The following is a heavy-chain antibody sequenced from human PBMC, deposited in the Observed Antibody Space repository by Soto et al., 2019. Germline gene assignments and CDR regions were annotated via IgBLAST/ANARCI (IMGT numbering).Heavy chain of an antibody. CDR2: INHSGST. D-gene: IGHD3-10*01. Sequence: SETLSLTCAVYGGSFSGYYWSWIRQPPGKGLEWIGEINHSGSTNYNPSLKSRVTISVDTSKNQFSLKLSSVTAADTAVYYCARTYYYGSGSYYNSQLSAFDIWGQGTMVTVSS. V-gene: IGHV4-34*01. J-gene: IGHJ3*02. CDR3: ARTYYYGSGSYYNSQLSAFDI. CDR1: GGSFSGYY.